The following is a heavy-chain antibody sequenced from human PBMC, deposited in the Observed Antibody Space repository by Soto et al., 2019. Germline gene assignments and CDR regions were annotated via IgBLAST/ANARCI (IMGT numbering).Heavy chain of an antibody. D-gene: IGHD3-22*01. V-gene: IGHV1-69*02. Sequence: SLKVSCKASGCTVSSYISWVRQAPGQGLEWMGRIIPILGIANYAQKFQGRVTITADKSTSTAYMELSSLRSEDTAVYYCVRRPRSYDSSGYRICWFDPWGQGTLVTVSS. J-gene: IGHJ5*02. CDR3: VRRPRSYDSSGYRICWFDP. CDR2: IIPILGIA. CDR1: GCTVSSY.